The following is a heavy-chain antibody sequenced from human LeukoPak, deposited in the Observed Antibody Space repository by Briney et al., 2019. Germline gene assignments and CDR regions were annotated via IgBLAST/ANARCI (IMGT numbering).Heavy chain of an antibody. J-gene: IGHJ5*02. CDR3: ARTLKYSDIVVVPAAIPGNWFDP. CDR1: GGTFSSYA. V-gene: IGHV1-69*01. Sequence: SVKVSCKASGGTFSSYAISWVRQAPGQGLEWMGGIIPIFGTANYAQKFQGRVTITADESTSTAYMELSSLRSEDTAVYYCARTLKYSDIVVVPAAIPGNWFDPWGQGTLVTVSS. CDR2: IIPIFGTA. D-gene: IGHD2-2*02.